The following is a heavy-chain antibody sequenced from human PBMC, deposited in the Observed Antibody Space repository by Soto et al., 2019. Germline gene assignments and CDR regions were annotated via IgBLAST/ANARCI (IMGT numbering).Heavy chain of an antibody. D-gene: IGHD3-3*01. J-gene: IGHJ5*02. CDR2: IFYSGST. CDR3: ARVYYDFWSGLPKGYIWFDP. V-gene: IGHV4-59*01. Sequence: SETLSLTCTVSGGSISSYDWSWIRHPPGKGLEWIGYIFYSGSTNYNPSLKSRVTISVDTSKNQFSLKLSSVTAADTAVYYCARVYYDFWSGLPKGYIWFDPWGQGTLVTVSS. CDR1: GGSISSYD.